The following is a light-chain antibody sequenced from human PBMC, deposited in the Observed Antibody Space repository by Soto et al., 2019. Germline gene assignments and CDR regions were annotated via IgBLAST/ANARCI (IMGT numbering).Light chain of an antibody. Sequence: EIVMTQSPATLSVSPGERATLSCRSSQSVSSNLAWYQQKPGQASSLLIYGASTRATGIPARFSGSGSGTEFTLTISSLQSEDFAVSYCKQYNNWTPWTFGPGTKVDIK. V-gene: IGKV3-15*01. CDR3: KQYNNWTPWT. CDR2: GAS. J-gene: IGKJ3*01. CDR1: QSVSSN.